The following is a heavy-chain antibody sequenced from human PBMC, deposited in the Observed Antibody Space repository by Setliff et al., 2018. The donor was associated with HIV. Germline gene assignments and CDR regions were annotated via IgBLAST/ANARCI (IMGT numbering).Heavy chain of an antibody. CDR2: SYHTGST. Sequence: PSETLSLTCAVFGYSISSGNYWGWIRQPPGKGLEWIGSSYHTGSTYYNPSLKSRVTISVDTSKNQFSLKLSSVTAADTAVYYCARDYSGNYYGYFDLWGRGTLVTVSS. CDR3: ARDYSGNYYGYFDL. V-gene: IGHV4-38-2*02. CDR1: GYSISSGNY. J-gene: IGHJ2*01. D-gene: IGHD1-26*01.